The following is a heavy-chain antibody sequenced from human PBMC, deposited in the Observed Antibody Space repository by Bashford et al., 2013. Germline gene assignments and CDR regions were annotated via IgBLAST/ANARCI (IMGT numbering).Heavy chain of an antibody. J-gene: IGHJ3*02. CDR3: ARTPYYSYSSGSRGPFDM. CDR2: IIPILGIT. D-gene: IGHD3-22*01. Sequence: WVRQAPGRGLEWMGRIIPILGITNFEQRFQDRVTLSADTSTNTAHMEVSSLTSEDTAVYYCARTPYYSYSSGSRGPFDMWGQGTTVTVSS. V-gene: IGHV1-69*02.